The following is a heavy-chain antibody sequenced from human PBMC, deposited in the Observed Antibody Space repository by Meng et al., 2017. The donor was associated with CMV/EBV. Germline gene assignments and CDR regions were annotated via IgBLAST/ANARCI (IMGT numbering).Heavy chain of an antibody. CDR3: ARASRQLELEGNNWFDP. D-gene: IGHD1-7*01. CDR1: GGTFSSYA. J-gene: IGHJ5*02. CDR2: IIPILGIA. Sequence: SVKVSCKASGGTFSSYAISWVRQAPGQGLEWMGGIIPILGIANYAQKIQGRVTITADKSTSTAYMELSSLRSEDTAVYYCARASRQLELEGNNWFDPWGQGTLVTVSS. V-gene: IGHV1-69*10.